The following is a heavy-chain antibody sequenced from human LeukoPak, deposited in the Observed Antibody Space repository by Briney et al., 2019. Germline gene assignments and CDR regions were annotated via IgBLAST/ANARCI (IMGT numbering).Heavy chain of an antibody. Sequence: GASVKVSCKASGGTFSSYAISWVRQAPGQGLEWMGRIIPILGIANYAQKFQGRVTITADKSTSTAYMELSSLRSEDTAVYYCARDRASGYEPPLDYWGQGTLVTVSS. D-gene: IGHD5-12*01. V-gene: IGHV1-69*04. CDR1: GGTFSSYA. CDR2: IIPILGIA. J-gene: IGHJ4*02. CDR3: ARDRASGYEPPLDY.